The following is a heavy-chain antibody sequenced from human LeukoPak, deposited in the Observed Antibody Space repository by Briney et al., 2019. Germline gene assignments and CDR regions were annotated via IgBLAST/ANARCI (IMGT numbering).Heavy chain of an antibody. V-gene: IGHV4-38-2*01. J-gene: IGHJ5*02. CDR1: GYSISSGYY. CDR3: ARGGYCSSTSCYMNWFDP. D-gene: IGHD2-2*02. CDR2: IYHSGST. Sequence: PSETLSLTCAVSGYSISSGYYWGWIRQPPGKGLEWIGSIYHSGSTYYNPSLKSRVTISVDTPKNQFSLKLSSVTAADTAVYYCARGGYCSSTSCYMNWFDPWGQGTLVTVSS.